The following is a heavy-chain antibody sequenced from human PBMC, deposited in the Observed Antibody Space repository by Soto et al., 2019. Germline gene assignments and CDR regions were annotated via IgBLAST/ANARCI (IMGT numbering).Heavy chain of an antibody. Sequence: GESLKISCKGSGSSFTSYWIGCVRQMPGKGLEWMGIIDPGDSDTRYSPSLQGQVTISADKDISTAYLQWSSLKSADTAMYSGANRMRPDYYDSSGYGALDDCGQGTRITVSS. CDR1: GSSFTSYW. V-gene: IGHV5-51*01. J-gene: IGHJ4*02. D-gene: IGHD3-22*01. CDR3: ANRMRPDYYDSSGYGALDD. CDR2: IDPGDSDT.